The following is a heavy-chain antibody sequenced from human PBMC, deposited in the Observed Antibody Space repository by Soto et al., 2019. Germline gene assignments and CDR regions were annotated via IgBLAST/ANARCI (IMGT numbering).Heavy chain of an antibody. D-gene: IGHD1-26*01. Sequence: QVQLMQSVAEVKKPGSSVKVSCKASGGTFTSYAISWVRQAPGQGLEWMGGITPIFGTANYAQKFQGRVTITADGSTSTAYMELSSLRSEDTAVYYWARRRFSGTYYFDYWGQGTLVTVSS. V-gene: IGHV1-69*01. CDR3: ARRRFSGTYYFDY. CDR2: ITPIFGTA. CDR1: GGTFTSYA. J-gene: IGHJ4*02.